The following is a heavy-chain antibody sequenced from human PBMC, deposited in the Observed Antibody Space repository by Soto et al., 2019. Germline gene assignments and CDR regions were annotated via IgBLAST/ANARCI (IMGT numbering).Heavy chain of an antibody. Sequence: QVQLVESGGGVVQPGRSLRLSCAASGFTFSSYGMHWVRQAPGKGLEWVAVISYDGSNKYYADSVKGRFTISRDNSKNTLYLQMNSLRAEDTAVYYCAKSQGRGSYYYYGMDVWGQGTTVTVSS. CDR1: GFTFSSYG. J-gene: IGHJ6*02. V-gene: IGHV3-30*18. D-gene: IGHD1-26*01. CDR3: AKSQGRGSYYYYGMDV. CDR2: ISYDGSNK.